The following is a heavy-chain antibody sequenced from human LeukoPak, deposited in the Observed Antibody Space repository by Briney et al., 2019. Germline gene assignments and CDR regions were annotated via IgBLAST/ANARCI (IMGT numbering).Heavy chain of an antibody. CDR3: TRVPPYIVVVPAAMSGFDP. Sequence: ASVKVSFKASGYTFTCYYTHWVGQAPGKGREGMGWINPNSDGTNYAQNFQGRVTMTRATSISPAYLELSTLRSDDPAVYYCTRVPPYIVVVPAAMSGFDPWGQGTLVTVSS. J-gene: IGHJ5*02. CDR1: GYTFTCYY. D-gene: IGHD2-2*01. CDR2: INPNSDGT. V-gene: IGHV1-2*02.